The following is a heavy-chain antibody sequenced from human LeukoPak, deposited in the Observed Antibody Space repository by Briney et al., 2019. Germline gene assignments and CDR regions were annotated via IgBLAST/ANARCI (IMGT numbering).Heavy chain of an antibody. V-gene: IGHV3-7*04. D-gene: IGHD2-21*02. J-gene: IGHJ4*02. CDR1: GFNFSDSR. CDR3: VRGDWYFES. Sequence: GGSLRLSCAASGFNFSDSRMTWVRQAPGTGLEWVANVNKEGTEKHFLDSVEGLFTISRDNAKKSLYLQMRSLRPEDTAVYFCVRGDWYFESWGQGTLVTVSS. CDR2: VNKEGTEK.